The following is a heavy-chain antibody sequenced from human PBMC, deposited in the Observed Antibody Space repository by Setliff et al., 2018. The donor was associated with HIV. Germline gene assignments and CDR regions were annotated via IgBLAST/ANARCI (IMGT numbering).Heavy chain of an antibody. V-gene: IGHV3-7*04. J-gene: IGHJ4*02. D-gene: IGHD1-26*01. Sequence: PGGSLRLSCVASGFTFGTYWMSWVRQAPGEGPEWVANIQRDGSEKNFVDSVKGRFTISRDNAKNSLYLQMNSLRAEDTAVYYCARGIVAPGPRLDYWGQGTPVTVSS. CDR1: GFTFGTYW. CDR2: IQRDGSEK. CDR3: ARGIVAPGPRLDY.